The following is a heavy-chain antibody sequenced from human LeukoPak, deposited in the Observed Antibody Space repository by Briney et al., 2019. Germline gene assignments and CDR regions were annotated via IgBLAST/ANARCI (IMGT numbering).Heavy chain of an antibody. J-gene: IGHJ4*02. Sequence: SETLSLTCTVSGGSISSGSYYWSWIRQPAGKGLEWIGRIYTSGSTNYNPSLKSRVTISVDTSKNQFSLKLSSVTAADTAVYYCASLRCGSSIASFDYWGQGTLVTVSS. CDR3: ASLRCGSSIASFDY. V-gene: IGHV4-61*02. D-gene: IGHD6-13*01. CDR1: GGSISSGSYY. CDR2: IYTSGST.